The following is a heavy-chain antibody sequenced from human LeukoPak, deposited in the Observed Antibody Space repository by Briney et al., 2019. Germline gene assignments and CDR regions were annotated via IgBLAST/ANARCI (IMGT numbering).Heavy chain of an antibody. CDR3: ARGRKRMDV. CDR1: GGSFSGYY. CDR2: INHSRST. V-gene: IGHV4-34*01. Sequence: SETLSLTCAVYGGSFSGYYWSWIRQPPGKGLEWIGEINHSRSTNYNPSLKSRVTISVDTSKNQFSLQLSSVTAADTAVYYCARGRKRMDVWGKGTTVTVSS. J-gene: IGHJ6*04.